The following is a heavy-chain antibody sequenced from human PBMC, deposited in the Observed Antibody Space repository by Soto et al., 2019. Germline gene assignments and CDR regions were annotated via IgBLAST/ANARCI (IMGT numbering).Heavy chain of an antibody. J-gene: IGHJ4*02. Sequence: GSLRLSCAASGFTFSNYAMGWVRQAPGKGLEWVSDISGSGGGTYYADSVKGRFTISRDNSKNTLYLQMNSLRAEDTAVYYCARAESTGTSFYFDYWGQGTLVTVSS. D-gene: IGHD1-7*01. CDR1: GFTFSNYA. CDR2: ISGSGGGT. V-gene: IGHV3-23*01. CDR3: ARAESTGTSFYFDY.